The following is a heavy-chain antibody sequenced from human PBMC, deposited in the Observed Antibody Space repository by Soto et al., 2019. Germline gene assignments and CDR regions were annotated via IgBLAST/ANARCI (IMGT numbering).Heavy chain of an antibody. J-gene: IGHJ4*02. V-gene: IGHV3-48*02. CDR1: GFTFSSYS. D-gene: IGHD6-13*01. CDR2: ITSSGTTV. Sequence: EVHLVESGGGLVQPGGSLRLSCAASGFTFSSYSLNWVRQAPGKGLEWVSYITSSGTTVYYAESVRGRFTISRDNAKNSLYLQMNSLRDDDPAVYYFARGSSNWAYYFDFWGQGTLVTVSS. CDR3: ARGSSNWAYYFDF.